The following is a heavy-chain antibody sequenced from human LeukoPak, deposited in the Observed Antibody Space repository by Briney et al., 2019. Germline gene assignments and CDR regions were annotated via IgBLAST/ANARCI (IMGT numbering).Heavy chain of an antibody. CDR1: GYSISSGYY. CDR2: IYHSGST. V-gene: IGHV4-38-2*02. D-gene: IGHD5-24*01. CDR3: ARDDLSRGAGRDGEGFDY. J-gene: IGHJ4*02. Sequence: SETLSLTCTVSGYSISSGYYWGWIRQPPGKGLEWIGSIYHSGSTYYNPSLKSRVTISVDTSKNQFSLKLSSVTAADTAVYYCARDDLSRGAGRDGEGFDYWGQGTLVTVSS.